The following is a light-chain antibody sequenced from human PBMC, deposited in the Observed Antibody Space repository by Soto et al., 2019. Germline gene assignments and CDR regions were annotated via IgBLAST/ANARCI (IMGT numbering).Light chain of an antibody. CDR2: DAS. CDR3: QQYDTLLT. CDR1: QDIVKR. J-gene: IGKJ4*01. V-gene: IGKV1-33*01. Sequence: IQMTHSRSALSASVGDRVTITCHAIQDIVKRLNWYQQKPGKAPKVLIYDASYLETGVPSRFSGRGSGTDFTFNISSLQPEDIATYYCQQYDTLLTFGGGTKVDNK.